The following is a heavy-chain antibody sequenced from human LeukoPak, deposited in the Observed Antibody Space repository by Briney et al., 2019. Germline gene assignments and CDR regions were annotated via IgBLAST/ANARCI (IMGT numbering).Heavy chain of an antibody. CDR1: GFTLSSYS. J-gene: IGHJ4*02. CDR2: ITSSSSYI. Sequence: GGSLRLSCAASGFTLSSYSMNWVRQAPGKGLEWVSSITSSSSYIYYADSVKGRFTISRDNAKNSLYLQMNSLRAEDTAVYYCAKIGQDPPFDYWGQGTLVTVSS. CDR3: AKIGQDPPFDY. V-gene: IGHV3-21*01.